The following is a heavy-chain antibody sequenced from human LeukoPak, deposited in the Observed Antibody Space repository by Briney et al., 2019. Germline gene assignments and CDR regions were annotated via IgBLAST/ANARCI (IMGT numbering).Heavy chain of an antibody. V-gene: IGHV3-53*01. Sequence: GGSLRLSCAASGFSVSSNYMNWVRQAPGKGLEWGSIIYSGGTTYYADSVKGRFTISRDNSKNTLHLQMNSLRAEDTAVYYCAKVAYCSSTSCYPYYYYMDVWGKGTTVTVSS. CDR3: AKVAYCSSTSCYPYYYYMDV. D-gene: IGHD2-2*01. J-gene: IGHJ6*03. CDR1: GFSVSSNY. CDR2: IYSGGTT.